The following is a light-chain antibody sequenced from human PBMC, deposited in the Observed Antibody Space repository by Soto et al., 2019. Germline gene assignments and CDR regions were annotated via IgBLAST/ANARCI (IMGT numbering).Light chain of an antibody. CDR3: SSYRTTSPCV. V-gene: IGLV2-14*01. CDR1: NNDIGGYNY. Sequence: VLTQPASLPGSPGQSITISCTGTNNDIGGYNYVSWYDHHPGKAPRLIIYEVSNRPSGVSNRFSGSKSGNTAYLTISGLQAEDEAHYYCSSYRTTSPCVFGTGTKVTVL. CDR2: EVS. J-gene: IGLJ1*01.